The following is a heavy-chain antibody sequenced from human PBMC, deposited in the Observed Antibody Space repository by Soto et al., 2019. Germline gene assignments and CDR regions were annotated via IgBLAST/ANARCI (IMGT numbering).Heavy chain of an antibody. V-gene: IGHV1-2*02. CDR1: GYTFTGYY. D-gene: IGHD6-6*01. J-gene: IGHJ4*02. CDR2: INPNSGGT. Sequence: GASVKVSFKASGYTFTGYYMHWVRQAPGQGLEWMGWINPNSGGTNYAQKFQGRVTMTRDTSISTAYMELSRLRSDDTAVYYCARVGRGSSNDPGDYWGQGTLVTVSS. CDR3: ARVGRGSSNDPGDY.